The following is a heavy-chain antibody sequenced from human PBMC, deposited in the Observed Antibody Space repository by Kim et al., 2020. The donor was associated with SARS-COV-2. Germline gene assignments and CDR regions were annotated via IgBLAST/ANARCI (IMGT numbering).Heavy chain of an antibody. D-gene: IGHD3-10*01. J-gene: IGHJ4*02. V-gene: IGHV4-31*02. CDR3: ARVLLWFGEFRGFDY. Sequence: NPCLKKRVTISVDTSNNQFSLKLSSVTAADTAVYYCARVLLWFGEFRGFDYWGQGTLVTVSS.